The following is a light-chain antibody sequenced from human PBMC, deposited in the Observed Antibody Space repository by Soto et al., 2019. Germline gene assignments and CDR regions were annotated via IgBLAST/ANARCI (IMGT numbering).Light chain of an antibody. J-gene: IGKJ1*01. V-gene: IGKV3-15*01. CDR2: GAS. CDR3: QQYGTWWT. Sequence: EIVMTQSPATLSVSPGERATLSCRASQSVSSNLAWYQQKPGQAPRLLIYGASTRATGIPARFSGGGSGTEFTLTISSLQSEYFAVYYCQQYGTWWTFGQGTKVEIK. CDR1: QSVSSN.